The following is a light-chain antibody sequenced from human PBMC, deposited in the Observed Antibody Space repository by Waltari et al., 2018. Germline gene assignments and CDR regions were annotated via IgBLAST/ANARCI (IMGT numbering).Light chain of an antibody. J-gene: IGKJ2*01. Sequence: ETVMTQSPATLSVSPGGRATLSCRASQSLGTNLAWYQQNPGQAPSLLIYGASSRATGVPARFSGSGSGTDFTLTISSLQSEDFVVYYCQQYNNWPLYTFGQGTKLEI. CDR1: QSLGTN. CDR2: GAS. CDR3: QQYNNWPLYT. V-gene: IGKV3-15*01.